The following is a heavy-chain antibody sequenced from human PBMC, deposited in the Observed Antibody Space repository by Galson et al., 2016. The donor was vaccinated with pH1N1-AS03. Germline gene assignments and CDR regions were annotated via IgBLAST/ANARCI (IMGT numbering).Heavy chain of an antibody. V-gene: IGHV4-59*08. Sequence: ETLSLTCTVSGGSISYNYWTWIRQPPGKGLEWIGYLYNGGTTDYNPSLQSRVTMSVDTSKNQFSLRLRSVTAADTAVYYCARLFMEGLCSGGSCHQTNAFDMWGQGTMVTVSS. J-gene: IGHJ3*02. CDR2: LYNGGTT. CDR3: ARLFMEGLCSGGSCHQTNAFDM. CDR1: GGSISYNY. D-gene: IGHD2-15*01.